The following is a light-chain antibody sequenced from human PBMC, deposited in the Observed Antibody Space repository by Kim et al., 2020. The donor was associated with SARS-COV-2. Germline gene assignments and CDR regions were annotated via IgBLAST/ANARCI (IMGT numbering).Light chain of an antibody. CDR3: QQRSNWRT. CDR1: QSVSSY. CDR2: DVS. Sequence: EIVLTQSPATLSLSPGERATLSCRASQSVSSYLAWYQQRPGQAPRLLIYDVSKRATGIPARFSGSGSGTDFTLTISSLEPEDFAVYYCQQRSNWRTFGQGTKLEI. J-gene: IGKJ2*01. V-gene: IGKV3-11*01.